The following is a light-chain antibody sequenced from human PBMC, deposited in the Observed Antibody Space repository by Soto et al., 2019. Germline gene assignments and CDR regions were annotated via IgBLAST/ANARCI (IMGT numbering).Light chain of an antibody. CDR1: QSVSNNF. CDR2: GAS. CDR3: RQYDSLPYS. Sequence: EIVLTQSPDTLSLSPGERATLSCRASQSVSNNFLAWYQQKPGQAPRLLIYGASSRPTGIPDKFSGSGSGTYFTLFMNSLEPEDFAVYYCRQYDSLPYSFAQGIKVDI. J-gene: IGKJ2*01. V-gene: IGKV3-20*01.